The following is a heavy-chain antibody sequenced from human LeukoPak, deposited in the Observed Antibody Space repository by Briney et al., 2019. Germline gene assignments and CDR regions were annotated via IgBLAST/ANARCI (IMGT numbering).Heavy chain of an antibody. CDR3: ARESGFGELFPYCMDV. CDR1: GFTFSSYA. CDR2: ISDSGIST. V-gene: IGHV3-23*01. J-gene: IGHJ6*02. D-gene: IGHD3-10*01. Sequence: PGGSLRLSCAASGFTFSSYAMNWVRQAPGKGLECVSAISDSGISTYYADSVKGRFTISRDNSKNTLYLQMNSLRAEDTAVYYCARESGFGELFPYCMDVWGQGTTVTVSS.